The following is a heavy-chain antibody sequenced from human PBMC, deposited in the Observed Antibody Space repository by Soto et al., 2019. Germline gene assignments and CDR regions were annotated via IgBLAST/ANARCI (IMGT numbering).Heavy chain of an antibody. Sequence: PGGSLRLSCAASGFTFSSYAMSWVRQDPGKGLEWVSAISGSGGSTYYADSVKGRFTISRDNSKNTLYLQMNSLRAEDTAVYYCAKDQPLLRFYYGMDVWGQGTTVTVSS. V-gene: IGHV3-23*01. CDR2: ISGSGGST. J-gene: IGHJ6*02. D-gene: IGHD3-3*01. CDR3: AKDQPLLRFYYGMDV. CDR1: GFTFSSYA.